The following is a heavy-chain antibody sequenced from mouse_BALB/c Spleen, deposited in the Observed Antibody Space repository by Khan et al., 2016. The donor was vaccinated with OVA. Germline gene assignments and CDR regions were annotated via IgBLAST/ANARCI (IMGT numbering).Heavy chain of an antibody. CDR1: GYTFTSYY. Sequence: VRLQQSGPELMKPGASVKISCKASGYTFTSYYIHWVMQSPGKSLEWIGYIDTFSGDTTYNQKFKGKATLTVDKSSSTAYIHISNLTSEDTAVCFCTRHGYVAWFTYWGQGTLVTVSA. J-gene: IGHJ3*01. D-gene: IGHD2-2*01. CDR3: TRHGYVAWFTY. CDR2: IDTFSGDT. V-gene: IGHV1-18*01.